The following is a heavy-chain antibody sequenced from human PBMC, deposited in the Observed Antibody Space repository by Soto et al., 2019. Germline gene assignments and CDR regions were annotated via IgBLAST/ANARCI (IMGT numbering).Heavy chain of an antibody. Sequence: GGSLRLSCAASGFTFSSYSMNWVRQAPGKGLEWVSSISSSSSYIYYADSVKGRFTISRDNAKNSLYLQMNSLRAEDTAVYYCARDLSECSSTSCYSGVWDGMDVWGKGTTVTVSS. V-gene: IGHV3-21*01. D-gene: IGHD2-2*02. J-gene: IGHJ6*04. CDR1: GFTFSSYS. CDR2: ISSSSSYI. CDR3: ARDLSECSSTSCYSGVWDGMDV.